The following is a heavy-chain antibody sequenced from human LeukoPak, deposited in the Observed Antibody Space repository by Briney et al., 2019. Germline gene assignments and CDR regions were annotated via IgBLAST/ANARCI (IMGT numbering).Heavy chain of an antibody. D-gene: IGHD6-19*01. CDR2: IIPIFGTP. CDR3: ARDEIYGIAVAGTLGWFDP. Sequence: SVKVSCKASGGTFSSYAISWVRQAPRQGLEWMGGIIPIFGTPNYAQKFQGRVTITTDESTSTAYMELSSLRSEDTAVYYCARDEIYGIAVAGTLGWFDPWGQGTLVTVSS. V-gene: IGHV1-69*05. CDR1: GGTFSSYA. J-gene: IGHJ5*02.